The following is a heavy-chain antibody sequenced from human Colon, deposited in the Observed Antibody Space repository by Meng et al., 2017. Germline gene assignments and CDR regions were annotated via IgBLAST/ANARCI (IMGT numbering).Heavy chain of an antibody. Sequence: QVQLQGPGPGLVKPSGSLPLTCTLSGDSISSDFWWSCVGRAAGKGLEWIGEVYHRGDTTYNPSLKSRVVISVDMSKNQFSLNLSSVTAADTAVYYCGRDQGRQLLNHWGQGTLVTVSS. D-gene: IGHD2-21*02. CDR2: VYHRGDT. CDR3: GRDQGRQLLNH. J-gene: IGHJ4*02. V-gene: IGHV4-4*02. CDR1: GDSISSDFW.